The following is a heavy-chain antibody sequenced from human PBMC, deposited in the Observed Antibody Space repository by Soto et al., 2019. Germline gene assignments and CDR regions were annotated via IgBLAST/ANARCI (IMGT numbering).Heavy chain of an antibody. V-gene: IGHV3-9*01. D-gene: IGHD3-10*01. Sequence: EVQLVESGGGLVQPGRSLRLSCAASGFTFDDYAMHWVRQAPGKGLEWVSGISWNSGSIGYADSVKGRFTISRDNAKNSLYLQMNSLRAEDTALYYCAKEVGSWGQGTLVTVSS. CDR2: ISWNSGSI. CDR3: AKEVGS. CDR1: GFTFDDYA. J-gene: IGHJ5*02.